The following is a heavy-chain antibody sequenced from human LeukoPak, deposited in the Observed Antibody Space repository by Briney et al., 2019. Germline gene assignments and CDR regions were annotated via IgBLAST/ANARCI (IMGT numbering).Heavy chain of an antibody. V-gene: IGHV4-61*02. CDR3: ARDSCSGGSCYSSWFDP. CDR2: IYTSGST. Sequence: SQTLSLTCTVSGFSISSGSYYWSWIRQPAGKGLEWIGRIYTSGSTNYNPSLKSRVTISVDTSKNQFSLKLSSVTAADTAVYYCARDSCSGGSCYSSWFDPWGQGTLVTVSS. J-gene: IGHJ5*02. CDR1: GFSISSGSYY. D-gene: IGHD2-15*01.